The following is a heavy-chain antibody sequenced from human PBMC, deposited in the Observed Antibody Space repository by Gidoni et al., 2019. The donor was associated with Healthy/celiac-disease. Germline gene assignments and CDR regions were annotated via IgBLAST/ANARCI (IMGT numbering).Heavy chain of an antibody. Sequence: QVQLVQSGAEEKKPGASVKVSCKASGYTFTSYAMHWVRQAPGQRLEWMGWTNAGNGNTKYSQKCQGRVTITSDTSASTAYMELSSLRSEDTAVYYCARSPRGYCSGGSCYPGYNWFDPWGQGTLVTVSS. CDR1: GYTFTSYA. CDR2: TNAGNGNT. CDR3: ARSPRGYCSGGSCYPGYNWFDP. D-gene: IGHD2-15*01. J-gene: IGHJ5*02. V-gene: IGHV1-3*05.